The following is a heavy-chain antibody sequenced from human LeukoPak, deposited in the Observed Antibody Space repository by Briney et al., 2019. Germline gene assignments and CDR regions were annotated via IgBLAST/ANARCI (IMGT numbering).Heavy chain of an antibody. V-gene: IGHV3-21*01. CDR3: ARDSQGYYDSTSYMDV. CDR1: GFTFSSYS. D-gene: IGHD3-22*01. Sequence: GGSLRLSCAASGFTFSSYSMNWVRQAPGKGLEWVSSISSSSSYIYYADSVKGRFTISRDNAKNSLYLQMNSLRAEDTAVYYCARDSQGYYDSTSYMDVWGKGTTVTVSS. J-gene: IGHJ6*03. CDR2: ISSSSSYI.